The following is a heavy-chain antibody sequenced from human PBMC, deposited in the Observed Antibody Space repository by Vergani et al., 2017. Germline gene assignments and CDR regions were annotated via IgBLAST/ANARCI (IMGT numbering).Heavy chain of an antibody. D-gene: IGHD2-2*01. CDR1: GFTFSSYA. CDR3: ARDPAKYCSSTSCYAGFVDY. J-gene: IGHJ4*02. V-gene: IGHV3-30-3*01. CDR2: ISYDGSNK. Sequence: QVQLVESGGGVVQPGRSLRLSCAASGFTFSSYAMHWVRQAPGKGLEWVAVISYDGSNKYYADSVKGRFTISRDNAKNSLYLQMNSLRAEDTAVYYCARDPAKYCSSTSCYAGFVDYWGQGTLVTVSS.